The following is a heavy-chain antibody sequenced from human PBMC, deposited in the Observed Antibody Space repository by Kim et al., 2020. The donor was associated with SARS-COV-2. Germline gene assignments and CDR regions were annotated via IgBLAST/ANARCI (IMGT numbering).Heavy chain of an antibody. CDR3: ARMYDYAPY. D-gene: IGHD2-2*01. CDR2: SGNT. J-gene: IGHJ4*02. Sequence: SGNTNYNPSLKSRVTMSLDTSRNQVSLKLRSVTAADTAVYYCARMYDYAPYWGQGALVTVSS. V-gene: IGHV4-59*01.